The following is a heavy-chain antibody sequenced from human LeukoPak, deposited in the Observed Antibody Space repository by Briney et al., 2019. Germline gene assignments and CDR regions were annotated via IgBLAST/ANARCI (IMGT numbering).Heavy chain of an antibody. Sequence: GGSLKLCCAAAGFTFSNYAMSWVRRARGKGLERVSGISGSGGSTYYADSEKGRFTISRDNSKNTLYLQMNSLRGEDTAVYHCAKHLRDYVWGSYGADYWGQGTLVTVSS. CDR1: GFTFSNYA. J-gene: IGHJ4*02. D-gene: IGHD3-16*01. V-gene: IGHV3-23*01. CDR3: AKHLRDYVWGSYGADY. CDR2: ISGSGGST.